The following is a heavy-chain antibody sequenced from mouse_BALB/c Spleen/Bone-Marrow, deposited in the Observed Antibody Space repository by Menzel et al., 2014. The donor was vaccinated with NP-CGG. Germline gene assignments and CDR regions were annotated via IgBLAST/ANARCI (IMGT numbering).Heavy chain of an antibody. Sequence: EVQLQQSGAELVKPGASAKLSCTASGFNIKDIYMHWVKQRPEQGLEWIGRIDPANGNTKYDPKFQGKATITADTSSNTAYLQLSSLTSEDTAVYYCARYDYGWYFSVWGAGTTVPVSS. J-gene: IGHJ1*01. V-gene: IGHV14-3*02. CDR2: IDPANGNT. CDR1: GFNIKDIY. CDR3: ARYDYGWYFSV. D-gene: IGHD2-4*01.